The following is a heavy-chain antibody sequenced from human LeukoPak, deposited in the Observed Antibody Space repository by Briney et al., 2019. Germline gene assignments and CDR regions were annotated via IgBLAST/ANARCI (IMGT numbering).Heavy chain of an antibody. CDR3: AAVMIYSSGDFSFDY. J-gene: IGHJ4*02. Sequence: GGSLRLSCAASGFTVSSNYMSWVRQAPGKGLEWVPVIYSGGSTYYADSVKGRFTISRDNSKNTLYLQMNSLRAEDTAVYYCAAVMIYSSGDFSFDYWGQGTLVTVSS. CDR1: GFTVSSNY. D-gene: IGHD6-19*01. V-gene: IGHV3-53*01. CDR2: IYSGGST.